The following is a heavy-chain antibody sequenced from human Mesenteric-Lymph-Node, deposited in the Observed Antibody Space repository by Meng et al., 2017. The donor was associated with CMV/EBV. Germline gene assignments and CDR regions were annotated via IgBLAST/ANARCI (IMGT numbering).Heavy chain of an antibody. J-gene: IGHJ5*02. CDR1: GFTFSSYS. V-gene: IGHV3-48*04. CDR2: ISSSSTI. CDR3: ARDSSAAGTGWFDP. Sequence: GESLKISCAASGFTFSSYSMNWVRQAPGKGLEWVSYISSSSTIYYADSVKGRFTISRDNAKNSLYLQMNSLRAEDTAVYYCARDSSAAGTGWFDPWGQGTLVTVSS. D-gene: IGHD6-13*01.